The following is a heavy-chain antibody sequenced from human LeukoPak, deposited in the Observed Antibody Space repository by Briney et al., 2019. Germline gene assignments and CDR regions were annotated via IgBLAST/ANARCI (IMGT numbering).Heavy chain of an antibody. V-gene: IGHV3-30*04. CDR1: GFTFSSYA. CDR2: ISYDGSNK. CDR3: ARSRGAGLSSGWRGAFDY. D-gene: IGHD6-19*01. J-gene: IGHJ4*02. Sequence: GGSLRLSCAASGFTFSSYAMHWVRQAPGKGLEWVAVISYDGSNKYYADSVKGQFTISRDNSKNTLYLQMNSLRAEDTAVYYCARSRGAGLSSGWRGAFDYWGQGTLVTVSS.